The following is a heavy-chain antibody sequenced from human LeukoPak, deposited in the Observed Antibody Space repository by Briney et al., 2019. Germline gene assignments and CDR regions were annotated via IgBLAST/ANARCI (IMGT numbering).Heavy chain of an antibody. CDR1: GFTFKSFS. CDR3: ARGTPDNYYDSSGYYSHYYYYYYMDV. CDR2: ISSNSGIK. Sequence: GGSLRLSCGGSGFTFKSFSMHWVRQAPGKGLEWVSDISSNSGIKSYADSVKGRFTISRDNSKNTLYLQMNSLRAEDTAVYYCARGTPDNYYDSSGYYSHYYYYYYMDVWGKGTTVTVSS. J-gene: IGHJ6*03. V-gene: IGHV3-48*01. D-gene: IGHD3-22*01.